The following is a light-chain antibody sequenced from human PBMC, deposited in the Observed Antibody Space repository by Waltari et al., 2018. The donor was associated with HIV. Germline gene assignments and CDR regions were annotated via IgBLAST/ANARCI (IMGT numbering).Light chain of an antibody. V-gene: IGLV1-44*01. J-gene: IGLJ1*01. CDR2: TNN. CDR1: RSNIGSNT. Sequence: QSVLTQSPSASGTPGQRVNISCSGSRSNIGSNTVNWYQQLPGTAPKLLIYTNNQRPSGVPDRFSGSKSGTSASLDISGLQSEDEADYYCAAWDDTLNGYVFGFGTKVTVL. CDR3: AAWDDTLNGYV.